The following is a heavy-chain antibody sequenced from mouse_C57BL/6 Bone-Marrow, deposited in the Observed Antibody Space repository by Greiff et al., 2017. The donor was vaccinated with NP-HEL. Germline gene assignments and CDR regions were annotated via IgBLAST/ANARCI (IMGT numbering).Heavy chain of an antibody. CDR1: GFNITDDY. J-gene: IGHJ2*01. V-gene: IGHV14-4*01. Sequence: VQLQQSGAELVRPGASVKLSCTASGFNITDDYMHWVKQRPEQGLEWIGWIDPENGDTEYASKFQGKATITADTSSNTAYLQLSSLTSEDTAVYYCTTYSSGSYYFDYWGQGTTLTVSS. CDR3: TTYSSGSYYFDY. CDR2: IDPENGDT. D-gene: IGHD3-2*02.